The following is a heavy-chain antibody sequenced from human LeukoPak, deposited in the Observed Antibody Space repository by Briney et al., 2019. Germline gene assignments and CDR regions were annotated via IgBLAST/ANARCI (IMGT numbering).Heavy chain of an antibody. V-gene: IGHV1-18*01. Sequence: ASVKVSCKASGYTFTKYAINWVRQAPGQGLEWMGWISGYNGNTNYAQKLQGRVTMTTDTSTSTAYMELRSLRSDDTAVYYCARDPVSLLWFGGNGIDVWGQGTTVTVSS. CDR1: GYTFTKYA. CDR2: ISGYNGNT. D-gene: IGHD3-10*01. CDR3: ARDPVSLLWFGGNGIDV. J-gene: IGHJ6*02.